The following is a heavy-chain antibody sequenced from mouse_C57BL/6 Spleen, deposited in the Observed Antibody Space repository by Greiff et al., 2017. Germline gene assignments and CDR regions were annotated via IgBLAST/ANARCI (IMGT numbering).Heavy chain of an antibody. CDR1: GYTFTDYY. CDR3: ARGPSITTVVAKDAMDY. CDR2: INPNNGGT. Sequence: VQLQQSGPELVKPGASVKISCKASGYTFTDYYMNWVKQSHGKSLEWIGDINPNNGGTSYNQKFKGKATLTVDKSSSTAYMELRSLTSEDSAVYYCARGPSITTVVAKDAMDYWGQGTSVTVSS. V-gene: IGHV1-26*01. J-gene: IGHJ4*01. D-gene: IGHD1-1*01.